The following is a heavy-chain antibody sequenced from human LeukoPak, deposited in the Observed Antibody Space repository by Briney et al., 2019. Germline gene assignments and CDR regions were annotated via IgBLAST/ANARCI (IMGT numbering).Heavy chain of an antibody. V-gene: IGHV1-69*05. J-gene: IGHJ4*02. CDR1: GYTFTSYA. CDR3: ARGQVGATPLDY. D-gene: IGHD1-26*01. CDR2: IIPIFGTA. Sequence: SVKVSCKASGYTFTSYAISWVRQAPGQGLEWMGGIIPIFGTANYAQKFQGRVTITTDESTSTAYMELSSLRSEDTAVYYCARGQVGATPLDYWGQGTLVTVSS.